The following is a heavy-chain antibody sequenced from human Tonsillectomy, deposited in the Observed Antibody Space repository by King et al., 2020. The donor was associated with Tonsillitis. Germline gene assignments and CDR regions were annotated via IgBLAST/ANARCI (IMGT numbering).Heavy chain of an antibody. CDR1: GFTFSSYD. CDR2: ISYDGSKK. D-gene: IGHD3-16*01. V-gene: IGHV3-30*18. CDR3: AKDNGGKGAMAV. J-gene: IGHJ6*02. Sequence: VQLVESGGGVVQPGRSLRLSCAASGFTFSSYDMHWVRQAPGKGPEWVAVISYDGSKKYYGDSVKGRFTISRDNSKNTLFLQMNSLRGDDTAVYYCAKDNGGKGAMAVWGQGTTATVSS.